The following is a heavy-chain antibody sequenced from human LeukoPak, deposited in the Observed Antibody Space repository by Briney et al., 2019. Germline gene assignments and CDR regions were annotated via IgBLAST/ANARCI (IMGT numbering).Heavy chain of an antibody. CDR3: ARAGWRYFDWKTYYFDY. Sequence: GASVKVSCKASGYTFTSYDINWVRQATRQRLEWMGWMNPNSGNTGSAQKFQGRVTMTRNTSISTAYMELSSLRSEDTAVYYCARAGWRYFDWKTYYFDYWGQGTLVTVSS. CDR1: GYTFTSYD. D-gene: IGHD3-9*01. V-gene: IGHV1-8*01. J-gene: IGHJ4*02. CDR2: MNPNSGNT.